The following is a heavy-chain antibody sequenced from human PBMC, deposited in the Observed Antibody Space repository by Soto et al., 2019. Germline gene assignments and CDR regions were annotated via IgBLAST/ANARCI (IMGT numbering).Heavy chain of an antibody. Sequence: QVQLQESGPGLVKPSQTLSLTCTVSGASISIGGYFWSWIRQHPGKGLEWIGHIYYNGSTYYNPSLKSRVTISVDTSKNQFSLRLTSVTAADTAVYYWATDEYFGSETYFYYYGMDVWGQGTTVTVSS. J-gene: IGHJ6*02. D-gene: IGHD3-10*01. CDR1: GASISIGGYF. CDR2: IYYNGST. V-gene: IGHV4-31*03. CDR3: ATDEYFGSETYFYYYGMDV.